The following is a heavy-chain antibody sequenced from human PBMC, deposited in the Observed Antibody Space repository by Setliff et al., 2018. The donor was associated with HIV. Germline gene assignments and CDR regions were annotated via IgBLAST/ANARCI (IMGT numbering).Heavy chain of an antibody. Sequence: PSETLFLTCTVSGGSISSGSYYWNWIRQPAGKGLEWIGRVYTSGNTNYNPSLKSRVTMSVDTSKKQLSLNLSSVTAADTGVYYCARDVYSYGRFYFDYWGQGTLVTVSS. CDR2: VYTSGNT. CDR1: GGSISSGSYY. D-gene: IGHD5-18*01. V-gene: IGHV4-61*02. J-gene: IGHJ4*02. CDR3: ARDVYSYGRFYFDY.